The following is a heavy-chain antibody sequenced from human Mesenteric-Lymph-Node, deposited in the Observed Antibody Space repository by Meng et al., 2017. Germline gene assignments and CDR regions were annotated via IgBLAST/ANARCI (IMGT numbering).Heavy chain of an antibody. CDR2: INHSGST. Sequence: ESLKISCAVYGGSFSGYYWSWIRQPPGKGLEWIGEINHSGSTNYNPSLKSRVAISVDTSKNQFSLQLSSVTAADTAVYYCARGFTYYYGSGSYKKTYYFDYWGQGTLVTVSS. D-gene: IGHD3-10*01. V-gene: IGHV4-34*01. J-gene: IGHJ4*02. CDR1: GGSFSGYY. CDR3: ARGFTYYYGSGSYKKTYYFDY.